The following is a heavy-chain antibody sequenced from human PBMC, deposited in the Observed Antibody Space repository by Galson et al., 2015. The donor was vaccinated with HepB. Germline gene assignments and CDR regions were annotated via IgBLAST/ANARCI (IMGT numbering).Heavy chain of an antibody. J-gene: IGHJ4*02. V-gene: IGHV3-21*01. CDR3: AREVPRTQKSLYPPDY. Sequence: SLRLSCAASGFTFSSYSMNWVRQAPGKGLEWVSSISSSSSYIYYADSVKGRFTISRDNAKNSLYLQMNSLRAEDTAVYYCAREVPRTQKSLYPPDYWGQGTLVTVSS. CDR2: ISSSSSYI. D-gene: IGHD1-14*01. CDR1: GFTFSSYS.